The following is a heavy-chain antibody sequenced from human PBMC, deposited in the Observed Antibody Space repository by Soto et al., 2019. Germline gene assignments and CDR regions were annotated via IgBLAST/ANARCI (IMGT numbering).Heavy chain of an antibody. Sequence: PSETLSLTCSVSGGSISSDAYYWNWIRQHPGKGLEWIGHIHNSGNTYYNPSLKSRVTISADTSKNQFSLKMTSVTAADTAVYYCARGSDSCYSPRALCQFSPFGPWGQGTLVTVSS. CDR2: IHNSGNT. D-gene: IGHD2-2*01. CDR1: GGSISSDAYY. CDR3: ARGSDSCYSPRALCQFSPFGP. V-gene: IGHV4-31*03. J-gene: IGHJ5*02.